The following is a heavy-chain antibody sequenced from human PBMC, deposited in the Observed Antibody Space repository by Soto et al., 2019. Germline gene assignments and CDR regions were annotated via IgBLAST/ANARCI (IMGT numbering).Heavy chain of an antibody. D-gene: IGHD1-1*01. CDR3: ARGHRKNNSYYYYGMDV. J-gene: IGHJ6*02. Sequence: ASVKVSCKASGSTFTGYYMHWVRQAPGQGLEWMGWINPNSGGTNYAQKFQGWVTMTRDTSISTAYMELSRLRSDDTAVYYCARGHRKNNSYYYYGMDVWGQGTTVTVSS. V-gene: IGHV1-2*04. CDR2: INPNSGGT. CDR1: GSTFTGYY.